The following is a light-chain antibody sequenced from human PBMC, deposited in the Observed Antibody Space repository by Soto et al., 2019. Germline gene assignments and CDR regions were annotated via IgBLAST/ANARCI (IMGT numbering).Light chain of an antibody. CDR2: DTS. V-gene: IGKV3-20*01. CDR3: QQYGTSEII. Sequence: EIALTPSPGTLSLSQGERASLSCRASQTLSNSFIAWYQQKPGQAPRLLIYDTSSRATGVPDRYSASGSGTDFTLTIIRLEPEDFAVFFCQQYGTSEIIFGQGTRLEI. J-gene: IGKJ5*01. CDR1: QTLSNSF.